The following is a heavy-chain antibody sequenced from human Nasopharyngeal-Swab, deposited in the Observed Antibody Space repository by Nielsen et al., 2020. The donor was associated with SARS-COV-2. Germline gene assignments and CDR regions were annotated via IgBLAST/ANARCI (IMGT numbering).Heavy chain of an antibody. CDR3: AREGYTSGYYDY. D-gene: IGHD6-19*01. J-gene: IGHJ4*02. V-gene: IGHV5-51*01. CDR1: GYSFNSYW. Sequence: GESLKISCQASGYSFNSYWIGWVRQMPGKGLEWMAIIYPGDSDTRYNPSFQGQVTIPVDKSISTAYLHWSSLRAPDTAMYYCAREGYTSGYYDYWGRGTLVTVSS. CDR2: IYPGDSDT.